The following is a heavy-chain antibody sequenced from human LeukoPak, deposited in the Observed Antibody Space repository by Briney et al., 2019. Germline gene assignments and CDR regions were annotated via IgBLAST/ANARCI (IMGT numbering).Heavy chain of an antibody. CDR2: IYYSGST. J-gene: IGHJ3*02. CDR1: GGSISSGGYY. D-gene: IGHD6-13*01. CDR3: ARGGDTGYSSSWYGGGDAFDI. Sequence: SQTLSLTCTVSGGSISSGGYYWSWIRQQPGKGLEWIGYIYYSGSTYYNPSLKSRVTISVDTSKNQFSLKLSSVTAADTAVYYCARGGDTGYSSSWYGGGDAFDIWGQGTMVTVSS. V-gene: IGHV4-31*03.